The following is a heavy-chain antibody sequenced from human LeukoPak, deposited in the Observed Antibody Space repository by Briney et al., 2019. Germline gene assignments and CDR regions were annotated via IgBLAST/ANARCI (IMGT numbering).Heavy chain of an antibody. J-gene: IGHJ2*01. D-gene: IGHD3-10*01. CDR3: ARDRSVRGDWYFDL. Sequence: PSETLSLTCTVSGGSLSSGDYYWSWIRQPPGKGLEWIGYIYYSGSTYYNSSLKSRVTISVDTSKNQFSLKLSSVTAADTAVYYCARDRSVRGDWYFDLWGRGTLVTVSS. CDR1: GGSLSSGDYY. CDR2: IYYSGST. V-gene: IGHV4-30-4*01.